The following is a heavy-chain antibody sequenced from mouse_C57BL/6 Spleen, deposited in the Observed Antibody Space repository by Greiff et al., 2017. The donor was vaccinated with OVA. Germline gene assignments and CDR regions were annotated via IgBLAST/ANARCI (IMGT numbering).Heavy chain of an antibody. D-gene: IGHD1-1*01. CDR3: ARDYYGSSYSFAY. V-gene: IGHV1-42*01. Sequence: VQLQQSGPELVKPGASVKISCKASGYSFTGYYMNWVKQSPEKSLEWIGEINPSTGGTTYNQKFKAKATLTVDKSSSTAYMQLKSLTSEDSAVYYCARDYYGSSYSFAYWGQGTLVTVSA. CDR1: GYSFTGYY. J-gene: IGHJ3*01. CDR2: INPSTGGT.